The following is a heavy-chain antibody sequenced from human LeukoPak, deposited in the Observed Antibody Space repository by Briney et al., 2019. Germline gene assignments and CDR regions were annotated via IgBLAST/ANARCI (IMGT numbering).Heavy chain of an antibody. J-gene: IGHJ5*02. Sequence: SVKVSCKASGYTFTSYGISWVRQAPGQGLEWMGWISAYNGNTNYAQKLQGRVTMTTDTSTSTAYMELRSLRSDDTAVYYCARSLIVVVPAARGDWFDPWGQGTLVTVSS. V-gene: IGHV1-18*01. CDR3: ARSLIVVVPAARGDWFDP. CDR2: ISAYNGNT. D-gene: IGHD2-2*01. CDR1: GYTFTSYG.